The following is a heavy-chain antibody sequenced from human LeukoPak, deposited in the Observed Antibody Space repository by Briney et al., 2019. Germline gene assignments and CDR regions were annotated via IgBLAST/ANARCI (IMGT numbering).Heavy chain of an antibody. Sequence: VASVKVSCKVSGYTLTELSMHWVRQAPGKGLEWMGGFDPEDGETIYARKFQGRVTMTEDTSTDTAYMELSSLRSEDTAVYYCARGGGWLQLTYYFDYWGQGTLVTVSS. J-gene: IGHJ4*02. CDR1: GYTLTELS. CDR2: FDPEDGET. V-gene: IGHV1-24*01. D-gene: IGHD5-24*01. CDR3: ARGGGWLQLTYYFDY.